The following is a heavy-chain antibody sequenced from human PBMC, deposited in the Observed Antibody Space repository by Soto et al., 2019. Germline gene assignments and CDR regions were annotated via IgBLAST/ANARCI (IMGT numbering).Heavy chain of an antibody. CDR1: GYTFTSYD. J-gene: IGHJ4*02. D-gene: IGHD3-10*01. Sequence: QVQLVQSGAEVKKPGASVKVSCKASGYTFTSYDINWVRQATGQGLEWMGWMNPNSGNTGYAQKFQGRVTLTRNTSLSTAYMELSSLRSEDTAVYYCARLKRGDLCIGELGSGYWGQGTLVTVSS. V-gene: IGHV1-8*01. CDR3: ARLKRGDLCIGELGSGY. CDR2: MNPNSGNT.